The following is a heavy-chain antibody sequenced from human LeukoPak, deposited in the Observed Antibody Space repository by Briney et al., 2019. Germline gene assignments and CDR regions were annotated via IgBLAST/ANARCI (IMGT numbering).Heavy chain of an antibody. Sequence: PSETLSLTCTVSVASITSYYWNWIREPPGKGLEWIGYMSYSGSSNYNPSLKTRVTISIDTSKNQFSLKLSSVTAADTAVYYCASHGVVTANFDYWGQGTLVTVSP. CDR2: MSYSGSS. D-gene: IGHD2-21*02. J-gene: IGHJ4*02. CDR1: VASITSYY. V-gene: IGHV4-59*01. CDR3: ASHGVVTANFDY.